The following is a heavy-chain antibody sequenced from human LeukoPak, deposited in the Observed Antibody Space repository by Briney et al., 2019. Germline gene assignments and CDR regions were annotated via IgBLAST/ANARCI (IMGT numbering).Heavy chain of an antibody. CDR1: GFTVSSNY. J-gene: IGHJ4*02. D-gene: IGHD6-19*01. CDR3: ARSAVAGGDFDY. CDR2: ICSGGST. Sequence: SGGSLRLSCAASGFTVSSNYMSWVRQAPGKGLEWVSVICSGGSTYYADSVKGRFTISRDNSKNTLYLQMNSLRAEDTAVYYCARSAVAGGDFDYWGQGTLVTVSS. V-gene: IGHV3-66*01.